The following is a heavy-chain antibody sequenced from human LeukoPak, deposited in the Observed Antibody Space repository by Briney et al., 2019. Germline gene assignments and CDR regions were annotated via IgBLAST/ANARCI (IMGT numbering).Heavy chain of an antibody. V-gene: IGHV4-34*01. CDR2: INHSGST. CDR3: ARGLSGYSSFNWFDP. CDR1: GGSFSGYY. Sequence: PSETLSLTCAVYGGSFSGYYWSWIRQPPGKGLEWIGEINHSGSTNSTPSLKSRVTISVDTSTNQFSLKLSSVTAADTAVYYCARGLSGYSSFNWFDPWGQGTLVTVSS. J-gene: IGHJ5*02. D-gene: IGHD6-19*01.